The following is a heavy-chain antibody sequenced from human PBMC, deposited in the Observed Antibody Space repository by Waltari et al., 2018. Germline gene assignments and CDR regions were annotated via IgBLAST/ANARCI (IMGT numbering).Heavy chain of an antibody. Sequence: QVQLVQSGAEVKKPGSSVKVSCKASGGTFSSYAISWVRQAPGQGLEWMGGIIPIFGTANYAQKFQGRVTITADKSTSTAYMELSSLRSEDTAVYYCASRGVTYYYDSSGYYSHWGQGTLVTVSS. J-gene: IGHJ4*02. D-gene: IGHD3-22*01. CDR1: GGTFSSYA. CDR3: ASRGVTYYYDSSGYYSH. CDR2: IIPIFGTA. V-gene: IGHV1-69*14.